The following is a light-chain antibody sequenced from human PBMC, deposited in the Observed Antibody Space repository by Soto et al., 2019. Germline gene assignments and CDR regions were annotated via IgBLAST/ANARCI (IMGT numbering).Light chain of an antibody. J-gene: IGKJ5*01. CDR1: QTISSNY. CDR3: QQHGTSPIT. Sequence: EIVFTQSPGTLSLSPGERATLSCRATQTISSNYLAWYQQKHGQAPRLLVYSASSRATGIPDRFSGSGSGTDFTLTISRLEPEDFAVYYCQQHGTSPITFGQGTRLEIK. CDR2: SAS. V-gene: IGKV3-20*01.